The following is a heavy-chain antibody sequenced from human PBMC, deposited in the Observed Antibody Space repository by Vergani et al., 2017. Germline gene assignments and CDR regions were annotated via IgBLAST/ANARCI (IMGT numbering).Heavy chain of an antibody. J-gene: IGHJ6*02. V-gene: IGHV4-30-4*08. CDR2: IYYSGST. Sequence: QVQLQESGPGLVKPSQTLSLTCTVSGGSISSGDYHWSWICQPPGKGPEWIGYIYYSGSTYYNPSLKSRVTISVDTSENQFSLKLSSVTAADTAVYYCARASGSYPYYYGMDVWGQGTTVTVSS. D-gene: IGHD1-26*01. CDR3: ARASGSYPYYYGMDV. CDR1: GGSISSGDYH.